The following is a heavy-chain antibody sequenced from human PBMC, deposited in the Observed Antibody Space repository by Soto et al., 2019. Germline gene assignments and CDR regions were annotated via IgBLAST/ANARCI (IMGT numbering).Heavy chain of an antibody. Sequence: ASVKVSCKASGYTFTSYDINWVRQATGQGLEWMGWMNPNSGNTGYAQKFQGRVTMTRNTSISTAYMELSSLRSEDTAVYYCARGVRYSSSAVIDYWGQGTLVTVSS. CDR3: ARGVRYSSSAVIDY. D-gene: IGHD6-6*01. CDR2: MNPNSGNT. CDR1: GYTFTSYD. J-gene: IGHJ4*02. V-gene: IGHV1-8*01.